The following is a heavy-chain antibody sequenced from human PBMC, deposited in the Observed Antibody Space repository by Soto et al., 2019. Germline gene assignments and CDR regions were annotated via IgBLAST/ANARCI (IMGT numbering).Heavy chain of an antibody. CDR2: INPNSGGS. J-gene: IGHJ5*02. CDR1: GYPFTDYY. Sequence: QVQLVQSGAEVRKPGASVKISCKASGYPFTDYYIHWVRQAPGQGLEWIGWINPNSGGSNSAQKFQGWVTMTRDTSTNTAYMELSSLKSDDTAVYYCARAAFCTGGRCHNWFDPWGQGSLVIVSS. D-gene: IGHD2-8*02. V-gene: IGHV1-2*04. CDR3: ARAAFCTGGRCHNWFDP.